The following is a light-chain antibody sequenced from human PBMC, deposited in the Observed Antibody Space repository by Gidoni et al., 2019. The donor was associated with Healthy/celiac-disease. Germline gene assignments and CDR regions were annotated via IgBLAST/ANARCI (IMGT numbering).Light chain of an antibody. Sequence: ELVLTQSPATLSLSPGERATLSGRASQSVSSYLAWYQQKPGQAPRLLIYDTSNRATGIPARFSGSGSGTDFTITISSLEPEDFAVYYWQQRSNWPLTFGGGTKVEIK. CDR3: QQRSNWPLT. CDR1: QSVSSY. V-gene: IGKV3-11*01. J-gene: IGKJ4*01. CDR2: DTS.